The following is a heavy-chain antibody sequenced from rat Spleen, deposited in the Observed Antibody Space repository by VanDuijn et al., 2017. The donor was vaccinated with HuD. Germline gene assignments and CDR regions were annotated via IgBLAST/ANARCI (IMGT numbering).Heavy chain of an antibody. CDR1: GFSLTNYH. CDR2: MWTGGSA. D-gene: IGHD5-1*01. Sequence: QVQLKESGPGLVQPSQTLSLTCTVSGFSLTNYHVNWVRQPPGKGLEWMGVMWTGGSAAYNSLLKPRLSIIRDTSKSQVFLKMNSLQTEDTATYYCAGTGSGGFDYWGQGVMVTVSS. CDR3: AGTGSGGFDY. J-gene: IGHJ2*01. V-gene: IGHV2-43*01.